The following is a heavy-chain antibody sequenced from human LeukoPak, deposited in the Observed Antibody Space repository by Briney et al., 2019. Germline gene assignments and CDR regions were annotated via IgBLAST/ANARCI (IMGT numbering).Heavy chain of an antibody. V-gene: IGHV3-30*04. CDR1: GFTFSSYA. D-gene: IGHD2-2*01. Sequence: GGSLSLSCAASGFTFSSYAMHWVRQAPGKGLEWVAVVSYDGSNKYYPDSVKGRFTISRDNSKNTLYLQMNSLRAEDTAVYYCARARCSSTIRPFDHWGQGTLVTVSS. J-gene: IGHJ4*02. CDR3: ARARCSSTIRPFDH. CDR2: VSYDGSNK.